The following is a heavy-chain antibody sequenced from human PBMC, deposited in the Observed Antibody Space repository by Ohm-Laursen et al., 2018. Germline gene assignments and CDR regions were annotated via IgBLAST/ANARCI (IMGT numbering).Heavy chain of an antibody. V-gene: IGHV3-30*18. CDR1: GFTFSSYG. Sequence: SLRLSCSASGFTFSSYGIHWVRQAPGKGLEWVAVVSYDGSNKYYADSVKDRFTISRDNSKNTLYLQMNSLRAEDTAVYYCAKAVSSSWGPADYWGQGTLVTVSS. J-gene: IGHJ4*02. CDR2: VSYDGSNK. CDR3: AKAVSSSWGPADY. D-gene: IGHD6-6*01.